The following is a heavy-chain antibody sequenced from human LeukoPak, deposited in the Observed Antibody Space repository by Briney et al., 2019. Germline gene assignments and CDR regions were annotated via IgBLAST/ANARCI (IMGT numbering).Heavy chain of an antibody. V-gene: IGHV3-64*01. Sequence: GGSLRLSCAASGFAFNNYAFHWVRQAPGKGLEYVAAISNDGRTRYYARSVEGRFTISRDDSKNTLSLQMGSLRLEDMAVYYCARAVVVSRFLDYWGPGTLVSVSS. J-gene: IGHJ4*02. D-gene: IGHD2-15*01. CDR1: GFAFNNYA. CDR2: ISNDGRTR. CDR3: ARAVVVSRFLDY.